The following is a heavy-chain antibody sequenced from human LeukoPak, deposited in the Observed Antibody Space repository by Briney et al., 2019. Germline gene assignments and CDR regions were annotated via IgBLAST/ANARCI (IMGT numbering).Heavy chain of an antibody. Sequence: GASVKVPCKASGYTFTGYYMHWVRQAPGQGLEWMGLINPGGDNTNYAQNFQGRVTMTRDTSTSTVYMELSSLRSEDTAIYYCARIRDGYNDAYDIWGQGTVVTVPS. CDR1: GYTFTGYY. D-gene: IGHD5-24*01. CDR3: ARIRDGYNDAYDI. V-gene: IGHV1-46*01. CDR2: INPGGDNT. J-gene: IGHJ3*02.